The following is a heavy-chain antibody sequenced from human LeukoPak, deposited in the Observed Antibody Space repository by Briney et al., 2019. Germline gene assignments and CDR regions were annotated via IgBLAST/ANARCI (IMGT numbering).Heavy chain of an antibody. Sequence: GGSLRLSCAASGFTFDDHGMTWVRQVPGKGLEWVADIKQDGSEKYYVHSVKGRFTISRQNAKNSLFLQMNSLRAEDTAVYYCARHRSGGSQDDAFDIWGQGTMVTVSS. J-gene: IGHJ3*02. CDR3: ARHRSGGSQDDAFDI. CDR1: GFTFDDHG. V-gene: IGHV3-7*01. CDR2: IKQDGSEK. D-gene: IGHD2-15*01.